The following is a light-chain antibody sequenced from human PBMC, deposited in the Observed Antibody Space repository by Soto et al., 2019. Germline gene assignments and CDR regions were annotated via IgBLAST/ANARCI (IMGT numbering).Light chain of an antibody. CDR1: SSNIGSNT. CDR2: SNN. CDR3: AAWDDSLNGRV. Sequence: QSALAQPPSASGTPGQRVTISCSGSSSNIGSNTVNWYQQLPGTAPKLLIYSNNQRPSGVPDRFSGSKSGTSASLAISGLQSEDEADYYCAAWDDSLNGRVFGGVTKLPVL. J-gene: IGLJ3*02. V-gene: IGLV1-44*01.